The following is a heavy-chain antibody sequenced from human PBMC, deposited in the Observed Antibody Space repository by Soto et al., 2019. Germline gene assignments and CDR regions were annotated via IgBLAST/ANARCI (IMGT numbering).Heavy chain of an antibody. D-gene: IGHD5-18*01. J-gene: IGHJ4*02. CDR2: IKSKTDGGTT. V-gene: IGHV3-15*01. CDR3: TTRAVDTSMVFDY. CDR1: GFTFSNAW. Sequence: GGSLRLSCAASGFTFSNAWMSWVRQAPGKGLEWVGRIKSKTDGGTTDYAAPVKGRFTISRDDSKNTLYLKMNSLKTEAPAVYYCTTRAVDTSMVFDYWVQLTLVTVSS.